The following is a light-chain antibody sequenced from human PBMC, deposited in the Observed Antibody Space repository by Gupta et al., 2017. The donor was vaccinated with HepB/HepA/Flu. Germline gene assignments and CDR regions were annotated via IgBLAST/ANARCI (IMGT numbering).Light chain of an antibody. Sequence: DIQMTPSPSSVSASVGDRVTITCRASQGISSWLAWYQQKPGKAPKLLIYAASSLQSGVPSRCRGSRSGTDVTLTISRLHPEDFATYYCQPTNSFPLTFGAGTKVESK. CDR1: QGISSW. CDR2: AAS. CDR3: QPTNSFPLT. J-gene: IGKJ4*01. V-gene: IGKV1-12*01.